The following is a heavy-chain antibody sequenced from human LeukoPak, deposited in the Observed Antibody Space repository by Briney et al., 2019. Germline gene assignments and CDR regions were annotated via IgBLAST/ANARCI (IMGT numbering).Heavy chain of an antibody. CDR2: IYYSGST. V-gene: IGHV4-59*01. CDR1: GCSIRSYY. D-gene: IGHD6-13*01. J-gene: IGHJ6*03. CDR3: ASQGSIAAARSWYYMDV. Sequence: PSETLSLTCPLPGCSIRSYYWSWIPQPPGKGLEWIGYIYYSGSTNYKPSLKSRVTISVDTSKNQFSLKLSSVTAADTAVYYCASQGSIAAARSWYYMDVWGKGTTVTISS.